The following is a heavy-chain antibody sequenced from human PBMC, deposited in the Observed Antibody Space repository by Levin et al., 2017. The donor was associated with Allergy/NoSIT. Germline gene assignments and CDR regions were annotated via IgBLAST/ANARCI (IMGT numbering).Heavy chain of an antibody. CDR2: TYYRSKWYN. D-gene: IGHD4-17*01. J-gene: IGHJ4*02. Sequence: SQTLSLTCAISGDRVSSNSAAWNWIRQSPSRGLEWLGRTYYRSKWYNDYAVSVKSRITINPDTSKNQFSLQLNSVTPEDTAVYYCAREVVKRDTVTTTFDYWGQGTLVTVSS. V-gene: IGHV6-1*01. CDR1: GDRVSSNSAA. CDR3: AREVVKRDTVTTTFDY.